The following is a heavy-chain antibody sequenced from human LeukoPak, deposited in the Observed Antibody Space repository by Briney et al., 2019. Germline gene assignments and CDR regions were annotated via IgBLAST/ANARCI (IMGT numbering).Heavy chain of an antibody. CDR3: AMALDY. V-gene: IGHV3-23*01. CDR2: ISHSGSSI. J-gene: IGHJ4*02. CDR1: GFTFSNYL. Sequence: GGSLRLSCVASGFTFSNYLMNWFRQAPGKGLEWVSGISHSGSSIYYADSVKGRFTISRDNSKNTLHLQMDRLRVEDTAVYYCAMALDYWGQGTLVTVSS.